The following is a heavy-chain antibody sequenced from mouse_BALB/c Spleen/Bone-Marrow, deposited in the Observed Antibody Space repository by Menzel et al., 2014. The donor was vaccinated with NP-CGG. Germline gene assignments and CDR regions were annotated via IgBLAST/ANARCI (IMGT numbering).Heavy chain of an antibody. CDR2: IRNKANGYTT. CDR1: GFTFTDYY. V-gene: IGHV7-3*02. Sequence: EVHLVESGGGLVQPGGCLRLSCATSGFTFTDYYMSWVRPPPGKALEWLGFIRNKANGYTTEYSASVKGRFTISRDNSQSILYLQMNTLRAEDSATYYCARDDYYAMDYWGQGTSVTVSS. CDR3: ARDDYYAMDY. J-gene: IGHJ4*01.